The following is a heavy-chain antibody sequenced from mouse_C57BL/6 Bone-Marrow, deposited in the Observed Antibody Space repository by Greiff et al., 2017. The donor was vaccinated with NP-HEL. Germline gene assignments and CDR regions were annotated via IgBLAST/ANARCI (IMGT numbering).Heavy chain of an antibody. CDR3: ARSHYYGSSAYAMDY. D-gene: IGHD1-1*01. J-gene: IGHJ4*01. CDR1: GYSITSDY. Sequence: EVKLMESGPGLAKPSQTLSLTCSVTGYSITSDYWNWIRKFPGNKLEYMGYISYSGSTYYNPSLKSRISITRDTSKNQYYLQLNSVTTEDTATYYCARSHYYGSSAYAMDYWGQGTSVTVSS. CDR2: ISYSGST. V-gene: IGHV3-8*01.